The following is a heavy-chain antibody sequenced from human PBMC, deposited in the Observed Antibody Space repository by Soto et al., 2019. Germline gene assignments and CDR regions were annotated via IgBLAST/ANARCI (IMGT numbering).Heavy chain of an antibody. Sequence: QVQLQQSGPGLVKPSQTLSLTCPVSGDSVSSNNITWNWLRQSPWRGLEWLGRTYYKSKWFNEYPVYVRSRITINHDTSKNQFPLQLISLTSADTAVYYCARGRWSTFDDWGQGAQVTISS. CDR1: GDSVSSNNIT. CDR3: ARGRWSTFDD. J-gene: IGHJ4*02. V-gene: IGHV6-1*01. CDR2: TYYKSKWFN. D-gene: IGHD2-15*01.